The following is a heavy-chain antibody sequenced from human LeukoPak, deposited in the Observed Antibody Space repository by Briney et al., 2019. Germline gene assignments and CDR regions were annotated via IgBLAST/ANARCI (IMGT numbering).Heavy chain of an antibody. CDR3: ARGRVRGPLDP. CDR2: INHSGST. D-gene: IGHD3/OR15-3a*01. V-gene: IGHV4-34*01. Sequence: SETLSLTCAVYGGSFSGYYWSWIRQPPGKGLEWIEEINHSGSTNYNPSLKSRVTISVDTSKNQFSLKLSSVTAADTAVYYCARGRVRGPLDPWGQGTLVTVSS. J-gene: IGHJ5*02. CDR1: GGSFSGYY.